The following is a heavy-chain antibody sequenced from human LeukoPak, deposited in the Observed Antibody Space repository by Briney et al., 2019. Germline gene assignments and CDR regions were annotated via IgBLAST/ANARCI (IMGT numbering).Heavy chain of an antibody. Sequence: SETLSLTCTVSGGSISSYYWSWIRQPPGKGLEWIGYIYYSGSTNYNPSLTSRVTISVDTSKNQSSLKLSSVTAADTAVYYCARWSRGNDYDSSGLDYWGQGTLVTVSS. CDR2: IYYSGST. V-gene: IGHV4-59*01. J-gene: IGHJ4*02. D-gene: IGHD3-22*01. CDR3: ARWSRGNDYDSSGLDY. CDR1: GGSISSYY.